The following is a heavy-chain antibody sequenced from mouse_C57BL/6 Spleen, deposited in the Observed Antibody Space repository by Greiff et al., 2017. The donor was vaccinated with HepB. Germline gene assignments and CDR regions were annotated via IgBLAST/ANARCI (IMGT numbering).Heavy chain of an antibody. CDR1: GYTFTSYG. CDR3: ARWVTTVVATRGYFDY. D-gene: IGHD1-1*01. Sequence: QVQLQQSGAELARPGASVKLSCKASGYTFTSYGISWVKQRTGQGLEWIGEIYPRSGNTYYNEKFKGKATLTADKSSSTAYMELRSLTSEDSAVYFCARWVTTVVATRGYFDYWGQGTTLTVSS. CDR2: IYPRSGNT. J-gene: IGHJ2*01. V-gene: IGHV1-81*01.